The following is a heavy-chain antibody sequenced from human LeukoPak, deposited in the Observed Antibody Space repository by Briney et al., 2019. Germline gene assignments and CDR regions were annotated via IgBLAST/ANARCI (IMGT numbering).Heavy chain of an antibody. CDR3: ASGRGRFRSGHSGSYVFWFDP. Sequence: GESLKISCKGSGYSFTSYWIGWVRQMPGKGLEWMGIIYPADSDTRYSPSFQGQVTISADKSISTAYLQWSSLKASDTAMYYCASGRGRFRSGHSGSYVFWFDPWGQGTLVTVSS. V-gene: IGHV5-51*01. CDR2: IYPADSDT. D-gene: IGHD1-26*01. CDR1: GYSFTSYW. J-gene: IGHJ5*02.